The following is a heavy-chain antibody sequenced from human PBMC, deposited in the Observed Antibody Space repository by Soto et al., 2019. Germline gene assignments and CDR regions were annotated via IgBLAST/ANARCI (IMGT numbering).Heavy chain of an antibody. CDR1: GGSISSYY. D-gene: IGHD4-17*01. CDR2: IYYSGST. J-gene: IGHJ4*02. Sequence: QVQLQESGPGLVKPSETLSLTCTVSGGSISSYYWSWIRQPPGKGLEGIGYIYYSGSTKYNPSLKSGGTISVATSKNPCSLKLSSVTAADTAVYYCARGYGGGFDYWGQGTLVTVSS. V-gene: IGHV4-59*01. CDR3: ARGYGGGFDY.